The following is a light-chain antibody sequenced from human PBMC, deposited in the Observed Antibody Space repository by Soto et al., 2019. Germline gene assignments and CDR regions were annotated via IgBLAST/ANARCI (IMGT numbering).Light chain of an antibody. J-gene: IGLJ1*01. V-gene: IGLV2-14*01. Sequence: QSALTQPASVSGSPGQPITISCTGTSSDVGGYNYVSWYQQHPGKAPKLMIYEVNYRPSGVSNRFSGSKSGNTASLTISGLQAEDEADYYCSSYTSSSTGVFGNGTKVTVL. CDR2: EVN. CDR1: SSDVGGYNY. CDR3: SSYTSSSTGV.